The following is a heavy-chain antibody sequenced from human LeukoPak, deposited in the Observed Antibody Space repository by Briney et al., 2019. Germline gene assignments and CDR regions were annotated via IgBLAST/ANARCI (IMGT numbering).Heavy chain of an antibody. CDR2: ISFNGNDK. Sequence: KAGGSLRLSCAGSGFGLGSYNMYWIRQAPGKGLEWVTLISFNGNDKKYADSVKGRFTVSRDNSRNTVFLQMNSLRPEDTGLYYCARVYGSEIDYWGQGTQVIVSS. V-gene: IGHV3-30*04. CDR1: GFGLGSYN. J-gene: IGHJ4*02. D-gene: IGHD3-10*01. CDR3: ARVYGSEIDY.